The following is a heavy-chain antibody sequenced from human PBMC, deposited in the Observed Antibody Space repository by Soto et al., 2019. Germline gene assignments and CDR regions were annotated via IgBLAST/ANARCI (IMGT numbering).Heavy chain of an antibody. CDR2: INQDGSER. D-gene: IGHD3-16*01. CDR1: GFTFSTYW. V-gene: IGHV3-7*01. Sequence: EVQLVESGGGLVQPGGSLRLPCAASGFTFSTYWMTWVRQPPGKGLEWVASINQDGSERYYVDSVSGRFTISRDNAKNSLYLQMNSLRADDTAVYYCVCGGNFFVYWGQGTLVTVSP. J-gene: IGHJ4*02. CDR3: VCGGNFFVY.